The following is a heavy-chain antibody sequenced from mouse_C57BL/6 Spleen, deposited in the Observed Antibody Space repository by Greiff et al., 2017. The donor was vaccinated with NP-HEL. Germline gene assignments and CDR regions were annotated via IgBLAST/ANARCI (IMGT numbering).Heavy chain of an antibody. D-gene: IGHD1-1*01. V-gene: IGHV5-4*01. CDR1: GFTFSSYA. CDR3: AREGITPHYYAMDY. CDR2: ISDGGSYT. Sequence: EVKLMESGGGLVKPGGSLKLSRAASGFTFSSYAMSWVRQTPEKRLEWVATISDGGSYTYYPDNVKGRFTISRDNAKNNLYLQISHLKSEDTAMYYCAREGITPHYYAMDYWGQKTSVTLSS. J-gene: IGHJ4*01.